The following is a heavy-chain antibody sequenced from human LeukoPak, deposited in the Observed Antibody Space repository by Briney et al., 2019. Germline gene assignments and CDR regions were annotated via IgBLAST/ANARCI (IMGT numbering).Heavy chain of an antibody. CDR1: GFTFSSYG. J-gene: IGHJ6*02. V-gene: IGHV3-30*18. CDR2: ISYDGSNK. Sequence: PGRSLGLSCAASGFTFSSYGMHWVRQAPGKGLEWVAVISYDGSNKYYADSVKGRFTISRDNSKNTLYLQMNSLRAEDTAVYYCAKNSDCSSTSCYSYYYGMDVWGQGTTVTVSS. D-gene: IGHD2-2*01. CDR3: AKNSDCSSTSCYSYYYGMDV.